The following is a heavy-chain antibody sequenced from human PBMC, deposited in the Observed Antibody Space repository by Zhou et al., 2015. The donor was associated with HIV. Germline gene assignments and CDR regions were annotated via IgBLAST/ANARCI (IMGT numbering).Heavy chain of an antibody. CDR3: ARAPHCGGGNCYSTYNWFDP. CDR2: VIPILDLA. CDR1: GGTFSTYT. J-gene: IGHJ5*02. V-gene: IGHV1-69*02. Sequence: QVQLVQSGAEVKKPGSSVKVSCKASGGTFSTYTINWVRQAPGQGLEWMGRVIPILDLADYAQKFQGRVTITADKSTNTAYMELSSLTSEDTAVYYCARAPHCGGGNCYSTYNWFDPWGQGTLVTVSS. D-gene: IGHD2-15*01.